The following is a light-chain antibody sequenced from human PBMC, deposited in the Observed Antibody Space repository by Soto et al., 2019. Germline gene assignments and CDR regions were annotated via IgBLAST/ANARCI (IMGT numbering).Light chain of an antibody. J-gene: IGLJ2*01. CDR1: SSDVGAYNY. CDR3: SSYSGSNNFVV. V-gene: IGLV2-8*01. Sequence: QSVLTQPPSASGSPGQSVTISCTGTSSDVGAYNYVSWYQQHPGKAPKLMIYEVTKRPSGVPDRFSGSKSDNTASLTVSGLQAEDEADYYCSSYSGSNNFVVFGGGTTLTVL. CDR2: EVT.